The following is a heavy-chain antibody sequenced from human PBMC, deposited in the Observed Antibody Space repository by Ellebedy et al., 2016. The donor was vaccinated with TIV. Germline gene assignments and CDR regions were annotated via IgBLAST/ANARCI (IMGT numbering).Heavy chain of an antibody. Sequence: GESLKISCAVSGFTFSNYAMTWVRQAPGKGLEWVSIISYDGSNKFYAHSVKGRFIISRDNAKKTLYLQMSSLTAEDTAVYYCARVYSSYSVDYWGPGTLVTVSS. D-gene: IGHD3-22*01. V-gene: IGHV3-30-3*01. CDR3: ARVYSSYSVDY. J-gene: IGHJ4*02. CDR1: GFTFSNYA. CDR2: ISYDGSNK.